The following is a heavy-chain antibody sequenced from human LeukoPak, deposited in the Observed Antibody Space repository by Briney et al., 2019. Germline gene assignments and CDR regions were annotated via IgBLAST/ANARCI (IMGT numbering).Heavy chain of an antibody. D-gene: IGHD2-2*01. Sequence: ASVKVSCKASGYTVTGYYMHWVRQAPGQGLEWMGWINPKRGDTKYAQKFQGRVTMTRDTSIRTAYLELSSLRSDDTAVYYCASWDNVVVPAAMYGWLDPWGQGALVTVSS. CDR2: INPKRGDT. V-gene: IGHV1-2*02. CDR1: GYTVTGYY. J-gene: IGHJ5*02. CDR3: ASWDNVVVPAAMYGWLDP.